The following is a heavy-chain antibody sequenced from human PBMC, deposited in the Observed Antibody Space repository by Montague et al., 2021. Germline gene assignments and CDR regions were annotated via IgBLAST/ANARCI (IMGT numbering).Heavy chain of an antibody. D-gene: IGHD6-19*01. CDR2: IWFDGSNI. Sequence: SLRLSCAASGFTVISYAMHWVRQAPGKGLEWVALIWFDGSNIKYXDSVKGRFTISRDTPKNTLSLEMDSLTADDTAVYYCVRGRPSWLDRGFDLWGQGTLVTVSS. V-gene: IGHV3-33*01. CDR3: VRGRPSWLDRGFDL. CDR1: GFTVISYA. J-gene: IGHJ4*02.